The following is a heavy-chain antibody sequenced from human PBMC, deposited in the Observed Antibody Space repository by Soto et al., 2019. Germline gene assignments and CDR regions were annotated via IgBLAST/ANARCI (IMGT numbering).Heavy chain of an antibody. V-gene: IGHV5-51*01. Sequence: RGESLKISCKGSGYSFTTNWIAWVRRMPGKGLEWMGIIYPTDSNTRYSPSFQGQVTISVDKSISTAYLQWSSLKASDTAIYYCAGVGHFASTIIDYWGQGTLVTVSS. J-gene: IGHJ4*02. CDR1: GYSFTTNW. CDR3: AGVGHFASTIIDY. D-gene: IGHD1-26*01. CDR2: IYPTDSNT.